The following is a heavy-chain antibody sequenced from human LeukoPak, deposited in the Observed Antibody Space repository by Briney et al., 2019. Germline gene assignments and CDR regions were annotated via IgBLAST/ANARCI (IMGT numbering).Heavy chain of an antibody. D-gene: IGHD2-8*01. CDR2: IYYSGST. Sequence: SETLSLTCTVSGGSISSSSYYWSWIRQPPGKGLEWIGYIYYSGSTNYNPSLKSRVTISVDTSKNQFSLKLSSVTAADTAVYYCARGGFVYCTNGVCYGGPYYYYYMDVWGEGTTVTVSS. CDR3: ARGGFVYCTNGVCYGGPYYYYYMDV. CDR1: GGSISSSSYY. J-gene: IGHJ6*03. V-gene: IGHV4-61*01.